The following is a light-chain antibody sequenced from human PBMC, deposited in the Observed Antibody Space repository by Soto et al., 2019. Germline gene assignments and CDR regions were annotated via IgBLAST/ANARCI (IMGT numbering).Light chain of an antibody. CDR1: SSNIGSNY. Sequence: QSVLTQPPSASGTPGQRVTISCSGSSSNIGSNYAYWYQQLPGTAPKLLIYSDNQRPSGVPDRFSGSKSGNTASLTISGLQAEDEADYYCSSYTSSSTLEVVFGGGTKLTVL. J-gene: IGLJ2*01. CDR3: SSYTSSSTLEVV. CDR2: SDN. V-gene: IGLV1-47*02.